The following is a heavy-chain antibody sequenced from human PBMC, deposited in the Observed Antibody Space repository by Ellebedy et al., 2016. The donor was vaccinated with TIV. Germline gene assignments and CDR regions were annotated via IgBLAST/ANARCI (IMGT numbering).Heavy chain of an antibody. CDR2: INPSGGST. CDR1: GYTFTSYY. V-gene: IGHV1-46*01. CDR3: ARTPRGYSYGYYYYMDV. D-gene: IGHD5-18*01. Sequence: ASVKVSCXASGYTFTSYYMHWVRQAPGQGLEWMGIINPSGGSTSYAQKFQGRVTMTRDTSTSTVYMELSSLRSEDTAVYYCARTPRGYSYGYYYYMDVWGKGTTVTVSS. J-gene: IGHJ6*03.